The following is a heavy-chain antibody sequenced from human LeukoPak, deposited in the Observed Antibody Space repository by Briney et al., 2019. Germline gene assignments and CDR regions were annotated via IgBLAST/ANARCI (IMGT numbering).Heavy chain of an antibody. CDR2: IYRDDTT. CDR1: GFTVSTNY. CDR3: AKDRRDNAAPNGYFDL. V-gene: IGHV3-53*01. Sequence: GGSLRLSCAASGFTVSTNYMSWVRQAPGKGLEWVSVIYRDDTTYYADSVKGRFTISRDNSKNTLYLQMNSLRAEDTAVYYCAKDRRDNAAPNGYFDLWGRGTLVTVSS. J-gene: IGHJ2*01. D-gene: IGHD1-14*01.